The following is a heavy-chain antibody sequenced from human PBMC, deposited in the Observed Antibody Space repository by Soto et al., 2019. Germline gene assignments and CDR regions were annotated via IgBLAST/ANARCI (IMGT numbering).Heavy chain of an antibody. CDR2: ISYDGNNK. Sequence: PGGSLRLSCAASGFTFSTYGMHWVRQAPGKGLEWVAVISYDGNNKYYADSVKGRFTISRDNSKNSLYLQMNSLRTEDTALYYCVKDIHSSSPYYYGMDVWGQGTTVTVSS. V-gene: IGHV3-30*18. J-gene: IGHJ6*02. CDR3: VKDIHSSSPYYYGMDV. CDR1: GFTFSTYG. D-gene: IGHD6-6*01.